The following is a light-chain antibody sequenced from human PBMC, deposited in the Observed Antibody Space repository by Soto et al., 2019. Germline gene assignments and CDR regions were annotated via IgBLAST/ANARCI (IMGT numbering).Light chain of an antibody. Sequence: QSALTQPASVSGSPGQSITISCTGTSRDVGSYNLVSWYQQHPGKAPKLMIYEGRKRPSGVSNRFSGSKSGNTASLTISGLQAEDEADYYCCSYAGSSTSRVFGGGTKVTVL. J-gene: IGLJ2*01. V-gene: IGLV2-23*01. CDR2: EGR. CDR3: CSYAGSSTSRV. CDR1: SRDVGSYNL.